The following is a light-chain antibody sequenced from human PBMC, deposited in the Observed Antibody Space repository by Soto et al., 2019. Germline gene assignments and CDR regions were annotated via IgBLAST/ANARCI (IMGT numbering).Light chain of an antibody. CDR1: SSDVGGYNY. J-gene: IGLJ1*01. Sequence: QSALAQPASVSGSPGQSITISCTGTSSDVGGYNYVSWYQQHPGKAPKLMIYDVSNRPSGVSNRFSGSKSANTASLTISGLQAEDEADYYCSSHKSSSTSYVFGTGTKVTV. CDR2: DVS. CDR3: SSHKSSSTSYV. V-gene: IGLV2-14*01.